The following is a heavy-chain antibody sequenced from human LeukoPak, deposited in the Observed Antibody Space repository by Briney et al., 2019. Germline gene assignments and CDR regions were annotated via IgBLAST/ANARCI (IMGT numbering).Heavy chain of an antibody. D-gene: IGHD2-8*01. CDR3: ARDRLTNDAFDI. V-gene: IGHV3-21*05. Sequence: GGSLRLSCSASGFTFSSHAMHWVRQAPGKGLEWVSFISSSGSYTNYADSVKGRFTISRDNAKNSLYLQMNSLRAEDTAMYYCARDRLTNDAFDIWGQGTMVTVSS. CDR2: ISSSGSYT. J-gene: IGHJ3*02. CDR1: GFTFSSHA.